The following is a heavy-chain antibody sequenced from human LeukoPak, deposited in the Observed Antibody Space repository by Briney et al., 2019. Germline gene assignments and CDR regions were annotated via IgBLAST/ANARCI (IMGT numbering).Heavy chain of an antibody. D-gene: IGHD5-12*01. CDR1: GFTFSSYA. Sequence: PGGSLRLSCAASGFTFSSYAMSWVRQAPGKGLEWVSAISGSGGSTYYADSVKVRFTISRDSSKNTLYLQMNSLRAEDTAVYYCAKDHDIVATIFDYWGQGTLVTVSS. J-gene: IGHJ4*02. V-gene: IGHV3-23*01. CDR3: AKDHDIVATIFDY. CDR2: ISGSGGST.